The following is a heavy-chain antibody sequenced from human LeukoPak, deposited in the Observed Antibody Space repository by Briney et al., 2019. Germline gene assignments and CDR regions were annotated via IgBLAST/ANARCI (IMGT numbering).Heavy chain of an antibody. Sequence: PGGSLRLSCAASGFTFSSYAMSWVRQAPGKGLEWVSAISGSGGSTYYADCVKGRFTISRDNSKNTLYLQMNSLRAEDTAVYYCAKDRGYDSSGLDYWGQGTLVTVSS. CDR3: AKDRGYDSSGLDY. J-gene: IGHJ4*02. D-gene: IGHD3-22*01. CDR2: ISGSGGST. CDR1: GFTFSSYA. V-gene: IGHV3-23*01.